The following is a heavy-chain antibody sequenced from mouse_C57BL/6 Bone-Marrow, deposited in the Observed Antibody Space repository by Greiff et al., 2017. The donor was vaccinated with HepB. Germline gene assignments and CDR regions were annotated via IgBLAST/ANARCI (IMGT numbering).Heavy chain of an antibody. V-gene: IGHV1-81*01. CDR2: IYPRSGNT. CDR3: ARSLLYYFDY. J-gene: IGHJ2*01. Sequence: VKLQESGAELARPGASVKLSCKASGYTFTSYGISWVKQRTGQGLEWIGEIYPRSGNTYYNEKFKGKATLTADKSSSTAYMELRSLTSEDSAVYFCARSLLYYFDYWGQGTTLTVSS. CDR1: GYTFTSYG. D-gene: IGHD2-10*01.